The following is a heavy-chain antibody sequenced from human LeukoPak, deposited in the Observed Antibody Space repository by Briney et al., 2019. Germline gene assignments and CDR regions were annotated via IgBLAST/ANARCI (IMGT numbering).Heavy chain of an antibody. CDR1: GYSFTSYW. J-gene: IGHJ3*02. CDR2: IYPGDSDT. Sequence: RGESLKISCKGSGYSFTSYWIGWVRQMPGKGLEWMGIIYPGDSDTGYSPSFQGQVTISADKSISTAYLQWSSLKASDTAMYYCARLESQRDYGDYEPDAFDIWGQGTMVTVSS. V-gene: IGHV5-51*01. D-gene: IGHD4-17*01. CDR3: ARLESQRDYGDYEPDAFDI.